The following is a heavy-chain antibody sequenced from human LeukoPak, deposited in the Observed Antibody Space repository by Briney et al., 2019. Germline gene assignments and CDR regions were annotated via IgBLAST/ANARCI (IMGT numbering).Heavy chain of an antibody. CDR2: IYHSGST. CDR1: GGSISSGGYY. V-gene: IGHV4-30-2*01. CDR3: ARGSGGVQH. J-gene: IGHJ1*01. D-gene: IGHD1-26*01. Sequence: SETLSLTCTVSGGSISSGGYYWSRIRQPPGKGLEWIGYIYHSGSTYYNPSHKSRVTISVDRSKNQFSLKLSSVTAADTAVYYCARGSGGVQHWGQGTLVTVSS.